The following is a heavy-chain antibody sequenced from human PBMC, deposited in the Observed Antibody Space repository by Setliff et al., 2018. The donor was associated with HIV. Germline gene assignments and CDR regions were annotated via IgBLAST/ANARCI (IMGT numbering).Heavy chain of an antibody. J-gene: IGHJ4*02. CDR3: TTYPNANIRY. Sequence: AGGSLRLSCAASGFTFSSYSMNWVRQAPGKGLEWVSFISSSSSYIYYADSVKGRFTISRDNAKNSLYLQMNSLKTEDTAVYYCTTYPNANIRYWGRGTLVTVSS. V-gene: IGHV3-21*03. CDR1: GFTFSSYS. CDR2: ISSSSSYI. D-gene: IGHD4-4*01.